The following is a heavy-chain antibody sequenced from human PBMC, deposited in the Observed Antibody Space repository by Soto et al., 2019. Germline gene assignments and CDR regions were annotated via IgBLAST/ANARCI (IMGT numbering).Heavy chain of an antibody. CDR1: GYTFTSYY. CDR3: ARDASATRDGDIY. J-gene: IGHJ4*02. V-gene: IGHV1-46*01. Sequence: QVQLVQSGAEVKKPGASVKVSCKASGYTFTSYYMHWVRQAPGQGLEWMGIINPSGGSTSYAQKFKGRVTMTRDTSTSTGYMELSSLRSEDPAVYYCARDASATRDGDIYWGQGPLVTVSS. CDR2: INPSGGST. D-gene: IGHD2-15*01.